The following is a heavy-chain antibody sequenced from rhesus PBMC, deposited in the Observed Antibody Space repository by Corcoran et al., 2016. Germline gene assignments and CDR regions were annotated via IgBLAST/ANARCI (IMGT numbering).Heavy chain of an antibody. D-gene: IGHD3-28*01. Sequence: QVQLQQWGEGLVKPSETLSLTCAVSGGSISGYSYWTWLRQPPGKGLEWIGYIYGNSASTNYNPSLKNRVTISKDTSKNQFSLKLSSVTAADTAVYYCARDHDSAGYWGQGVLVTVSS. J-gene: IGHJ4*01. CDR3: ARDHDSAGY. CDR2: IYGNSAST. CDR1: GGSISGYSY. V-gene: IGHV4-73*01.